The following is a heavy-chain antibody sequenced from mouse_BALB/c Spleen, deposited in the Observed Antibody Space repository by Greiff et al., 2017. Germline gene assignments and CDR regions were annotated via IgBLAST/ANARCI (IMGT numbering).Heavy chain of an antibody. CDR2: ISSGSSTI. Sequence: EVHLVESGGGLVQPGGSRKLSCAASGFTFSSFGMHWVRQAPEKGLEWVAYISSGSSTIYYADTVKGRFTISRDNPKNTLFLQMTSLRSEDTAMYYCARWGYYGNYYAMDYWGQGTSVTVSS. D-gene: IGHD2-1*01. J-gene: IGHJ4*01. V-gene: IGHV5-17*02. CDR3: ARWGYYGNYYAMDY. CDR1: GFTFSSFG.